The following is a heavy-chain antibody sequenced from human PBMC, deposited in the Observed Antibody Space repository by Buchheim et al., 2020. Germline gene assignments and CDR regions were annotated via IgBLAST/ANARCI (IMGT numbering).Heavy chain of an antibody. Sequence: QVQLVESGGGVVQPGRSLRLSCAASGFSFSSFAMHWVRQAPGKGLELVAVISFDGSNKYYADSVKGRFTISRDNSKNTLYLRMTSLRVEDTAVFYCARGSYGLTVGATTRGNFDYWGQGTL. CDR3: ARGSYGLTVGATTRGNFDY. V-gene: IGHV3-30*04. D-gene: IGHD1-26*01. CDR2: ISFDGSNK. CDR1: GFSFSSFA. J-gene: IGHJ4*02.